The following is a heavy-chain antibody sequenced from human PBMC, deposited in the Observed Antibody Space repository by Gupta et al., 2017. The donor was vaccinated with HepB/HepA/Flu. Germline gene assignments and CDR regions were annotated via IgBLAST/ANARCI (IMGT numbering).Heavy chain of an antibody. Sequence: QVQLQESGPGLVKPSDTLSLTCTVSGGSISGYYWSWIRQPPGKGLEWIGYISSRGSTTYTPSLKSRVTISVDTSKNQFSLRVNSVTAADTAVYYCARYRGSYFFDYWGQGTLVTVSS. CDR1: GGSISGYY. D-gene: IGHD1-26*01. V-gene: IGHV4-59*01. CDR2: ISSRGST. CDR3: ARYRGSYFFDY. J-gene: IGHJ4*02.